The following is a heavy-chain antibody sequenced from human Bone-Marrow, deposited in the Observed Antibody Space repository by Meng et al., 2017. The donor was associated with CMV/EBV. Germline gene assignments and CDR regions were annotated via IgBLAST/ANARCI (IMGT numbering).Heavy chain of an antibody. CDR1: GASIKNYN. CDR2: IQVIGHT. V-gene: IGHV4-4*07. CDR3: AGSRPGGGACDY. J-gene: IGHJ4*02. Sequence: VQTKESGPGLVKHWETLYLTCSCSGASIKNYNWNWVRQPAGKGLEWIGLIQVIGHTVYTPYLKSRVTVSLDASKSQFSLTLNSVTAADTATYYCAGSRPGGGACDYWGQGILVTVSS. D-gene: IGHD3-16*01.